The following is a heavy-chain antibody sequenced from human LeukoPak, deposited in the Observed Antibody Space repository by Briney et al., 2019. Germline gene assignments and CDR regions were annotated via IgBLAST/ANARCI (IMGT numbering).Heavy chain of an antibody. Sequence: PSETLSLTCTVSGGSISGYYWSWIRQPPGKGLEWIGEINHSGSTNYNPSLKSRVTISVDTSKNQFSLKLSSVTAADTAVYYCARVGGGSGSQMFDYWGQGTLVTVSS. V-gene: IGHV4-34*01. D-gene: IGHD1-26*01. CDR1: GGSISGYY. J-gene: IGHJ4*02. CDR3: ARVGGGSGSQMFDY. CDR2: INHSGST.